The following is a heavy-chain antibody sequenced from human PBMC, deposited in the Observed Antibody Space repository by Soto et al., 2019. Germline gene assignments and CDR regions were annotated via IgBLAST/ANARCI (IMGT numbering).Heavy chain of an antibody. CDR1: GFTFSSYG. J-gene: IGHJ3*02. CDR3: ASGVYYDSSGDDAFDI. D-gene: IGHD3-22*01. V-gene: IGHV3-33*01. Sequence: PGGSLRLSCAASGFTFSSYGMHWVRQAPGKGQEWVAVIWYDGSNKYYADSVKGRFTISRDNSKNTLYLQMNSLRAEDTAVYYCASGVYYDSSGDDAFDIWGQGTMVTVSS. CDR2: IWYDGSNK.